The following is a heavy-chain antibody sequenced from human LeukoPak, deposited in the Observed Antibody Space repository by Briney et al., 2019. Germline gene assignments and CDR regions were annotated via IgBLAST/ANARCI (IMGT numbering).Heavy chain of an antibody. V-gene: IGHV3-33*01. D-gene: IGHD5-12*01. CDR2: IWYDGGNK. J-gene: IGHJ4*02. Sequence: PGGSLRLSCAASGFTFSSYGMHWVRQAPGKGLEWVAVIWYDGGNKLYADSVKGRFTISRDNSKNTVYLQMNSLRVEDTAVYYCVRDPYEAYWGQGTLVTVSS. CDR1: GFTFSSYG. CDR3: VRDPYEAY.